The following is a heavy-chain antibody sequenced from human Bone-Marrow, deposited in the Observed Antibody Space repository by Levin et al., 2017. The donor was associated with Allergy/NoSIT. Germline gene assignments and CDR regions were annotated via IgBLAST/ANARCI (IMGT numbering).Heavy chain of an antibody. CDR2: ILTGGDT. CDR3: ETYQLLGGYYGLDV. V-gene: IGHV3-23*01. J-gene: IGHJ6*01. Sequence: GESLKISCAASGLTFSNYDMSWVRRTPGKGLEWVSAILTGGDTYYAGSVKGRFTMSRDNPKNTVYLHMNSLRAEDTSIYYCETYQLLGGYYGLDVWGQGTTVTVS. D-gene: IGHD3-10*01. CDR1: GLTFSNYD.